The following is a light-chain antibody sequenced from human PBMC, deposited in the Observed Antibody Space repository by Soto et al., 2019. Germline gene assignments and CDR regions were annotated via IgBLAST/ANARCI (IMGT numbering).Light chain of an antibody. CDR3: QQSYSTPRT. CDR1: QSISSY. CDR2: AAS. V-gene: IGKV1-39*01. J-gene: IGKJ1*01. Sequence: DIQVTQSPSSLSASVGDRVTITCRASQSISSYLNWYQQKPGKAPKLLIYAASSLQSGVPSRFSGSGSGTDFTLTISSLQPEDFATYNCQQSYSTPRTFGQGTK.